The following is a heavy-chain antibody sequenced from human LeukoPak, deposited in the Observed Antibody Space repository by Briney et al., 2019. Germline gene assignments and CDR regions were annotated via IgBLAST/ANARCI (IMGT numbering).Heavy chain of an antibody. Sequence: PGGSLRLSCAASGFTFSSYAMSWVRQAPGKGLEWVSIISSSGDSTYYADSMKGRFTISRDNSKNTLYLQMNSLRAEDTAIYYCAKGGIAAPPGTRYFDYWGQGILVTVSS. CDR1: GFTFSSYA. CDR2: ISSSGDST. D-gene: IGHD6-13*01. J-gene: IGHJ4*02. CDR3: AKGGIAAPPGTRYFDY. V-gene: IGHV3-23*01.